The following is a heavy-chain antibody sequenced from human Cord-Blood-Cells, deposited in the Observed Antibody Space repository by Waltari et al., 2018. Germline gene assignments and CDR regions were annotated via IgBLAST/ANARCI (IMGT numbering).Heavy chain of an antibody. Sequence: QVQLQESGPGLVKPSQTLSLTCTVSGGSISSGSYYWSWIRQPAGKGLEWIGYIYTSGGTTYTPSLKRRVTLSVYTSKNQFSLELSSVTAADTAVYYCARKGGMAAAGGWFDPWGQGTLVTVSS. D-gene: IGHD6-13*01. CDR1: GGSISSGSYY. CDR2: IYTSGGT. V-gene: IGHV4-61*09. J-gene: IGHJ5*02. CDR3: ARKGGMAAAGGWFDP.